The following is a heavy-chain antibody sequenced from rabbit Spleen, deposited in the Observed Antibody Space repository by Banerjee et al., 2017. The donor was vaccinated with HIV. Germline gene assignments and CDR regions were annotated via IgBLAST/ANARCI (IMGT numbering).Heavy chain of an antibody. CDR3: ARSDSGCALGFNL. V-gene: IGHV1S40*01. CDR2: IYGGSSGST. CDR1: GFSFSGSYY. Sequence: QSLEESGGDLVKPGASLTLTCTASGFSFSGSYYMCWVRQAPGKGLEWIACIYGGSSGSTYYASWAKGRFTISKTSSTTVTLQMTSLTAADTATYFCARSDSGCALGFNLWGPGTLVTVS. J-gene: IGHJ4*01. D-gene: IGHD6-1*01.